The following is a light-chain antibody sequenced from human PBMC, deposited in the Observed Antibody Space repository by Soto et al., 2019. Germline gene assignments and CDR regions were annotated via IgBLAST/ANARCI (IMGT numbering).Light chain of an antibody. V-gene: IGKV3-11*01. CDR3: QQRSNWPEWT. Sequence: EIVLTQSPATLSLSPVERATLSCRASQSVSSYLAWYQQKPGQAPRLLIYDASNRATGIPARFSGSGSGTDFTLTISSLEPEDFAVYYCQQRSNWPEWTFGQGTKVEIK. CDR1: QSVSSY. J-gene: IGKJ1*01. CDR2: DAS.